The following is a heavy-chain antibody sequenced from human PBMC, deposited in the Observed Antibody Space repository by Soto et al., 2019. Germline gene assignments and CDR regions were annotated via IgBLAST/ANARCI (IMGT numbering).Heavy chain of an antibody. Sequence: GGSLRLSCAASGFTVSSNYMSWVRQAPGKGLEWVSVIYSGGSTYYAVSVKGRFTISRHNSKNTLYLQMNSLRAEDTAVYYCASGDYYDSSGYYEAFDIWGQGTMVTVSS. CDR3: ASGDYYDSSGYYEAFDI. D-gene: IGHD3-22*01. V-gene: IGHV3-53*04. CDR2: IYSGGST. J-gene: IGHJ3*02. CDR1: GFTVSSNY.